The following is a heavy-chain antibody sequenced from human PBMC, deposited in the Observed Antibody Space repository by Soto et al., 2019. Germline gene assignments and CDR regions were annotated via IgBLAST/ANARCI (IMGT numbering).Heavy chain of an antibody. V-gene: IGHV3-48*02. Sequence: GGPLRVSCAVAGGMFVTYSMNWVRQAPGKGLEWVSYISFDSSNIYYADYVKARFHISRDNAKNSLYLQLNSLRDEDTAIYYCARVRYSYGSHFASWGQGTLVPVSS. D-gene: IGHD5-18*01. CDR1: GGMFVTYS. CDR3: ARVRYSYGSHFAS. CDR2: ISFDSSNI. J-gene: IGHJ4*02.